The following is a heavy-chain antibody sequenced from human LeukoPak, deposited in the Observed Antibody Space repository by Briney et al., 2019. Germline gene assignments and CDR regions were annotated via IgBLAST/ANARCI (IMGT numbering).Heavy chain of an antibody. CDR1: GFTFSDYA. V-gene: IGHV3-49*04. J-gene: IGHJ3*02. Sequence: GGSLRLSCTTSGFTFSDYAVSWVRQAPGKGLEWIGFIRNKANGGTTEYAAPVKGRFTISRDDSKTIAHLQMSSLKTEDTAVYYCSRFYSSGWASGAFDIWGQGTMVTVSS. CDR3: SRFYSSGWASGAFDI. CDR2: IRNKANGGTT. D-gene: IGHD3-22*01.